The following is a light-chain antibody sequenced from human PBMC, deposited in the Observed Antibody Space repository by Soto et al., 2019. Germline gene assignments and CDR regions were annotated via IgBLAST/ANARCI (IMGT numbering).Light chain of an antibody. CDR1: QSVSSSY. J-gene: IGKJ1*01. Sequence: EIVLTQSPGTRSLSTMEVATRSFMASQSVSSSYLAWYQQRPGQAPRLLIYGASTRATGVPARFSGGGSGTEFTLTITSLQSEDFAVYYCQQYDNWPRTFGQGTKVDI. CDR3: QQYDNWPRT. CDR2: GAS. V-gene: IGKV3-20*01.